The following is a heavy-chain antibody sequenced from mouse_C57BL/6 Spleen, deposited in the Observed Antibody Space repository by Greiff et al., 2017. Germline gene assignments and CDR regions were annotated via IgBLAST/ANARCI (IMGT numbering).Heavy chain of an antibody. J-gene: IGHJ2*01. V-gene: IGHV5-17*01. Sequence: EVQLVESGGGLVKPGGSLKLSCAASGFTFSDSGMHWVRQAPEKGLEWVAYISSGSSTIYYADTVKGRFTISRDNAKNTLFLQMTSLRSEDTAMYYCARNLIYYYGTRGDYFDYWGQGTTLTVSS. CDR3: ARNLIYYYGTRGDYFDY. CDR2: ISSGSSTI. CDR1: GFTFSDSG. D-gene: IGHD1-1*01.